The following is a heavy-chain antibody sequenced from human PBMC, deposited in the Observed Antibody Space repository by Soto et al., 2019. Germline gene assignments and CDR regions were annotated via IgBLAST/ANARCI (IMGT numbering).Heavy chain of an antibody. J-gene: IGHJ4*02. D-gene: IGHD3-22*01. Sequence: ASVKVSCKASGYTFTSYGIHWVRQAPGQRLEWTGWINAGNGNTKYSEKFQGRVTITRDTSASTAYLELSSLRSEDTAVYYCARDTGVVGTYYYDSSGLFDYWGQGTLVTVSS. V-gene: IGHV1-3*01. CDR1: GYTFTSYG. CDR2: INAGNGNT. CDR3: ARDTGVVGTYYYDSSGLFDY.